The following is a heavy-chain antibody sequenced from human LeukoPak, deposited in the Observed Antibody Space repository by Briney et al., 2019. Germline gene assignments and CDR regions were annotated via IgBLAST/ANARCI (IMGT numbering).Heavy chain of an antibody. V-gene: IGHV3-48*03. Sequence: GGSLRLSCAASGFTFSSYEMNWVRQAPGKGLEWISYISSSGSSIYNADSVKGRFTISRDNAKNSLYLQLNSLRAEDTAVYYCAREVRGYSYGYGGDYYYMDVWGKGTTVTISS. CDR3: AREVRGYSYGYGGDYYYMDV. CDR2: ISSSGSSI. D-gene: IGHD5-18*01. CDR1: GFTFSSYE. J-gene: IGHJ6*03.